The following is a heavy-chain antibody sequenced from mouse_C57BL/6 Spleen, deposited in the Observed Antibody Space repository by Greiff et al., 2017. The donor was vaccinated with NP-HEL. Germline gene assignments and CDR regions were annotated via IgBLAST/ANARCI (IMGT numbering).Heavy chain of an antibody. CDR3: ARSRSSGYAWFAY. D-gene: IGHD3-2*02. CDR2: IYPSDSET. V-gene: IGHV1-61*01. Sequence: VQLQQSGAELVRPGSSVKLSCKASGYTFTSYWMDWVKQRPGQGLEWIGNIYPSDSETHYNQKFKDKATLTVDKSSSTAYMQLSSLTSEDSAVYYCARSRSSGYAWFAYWGQGTLVTVSA. CDR1: GYTFTSYW. J-gene: IGHJ3*01.